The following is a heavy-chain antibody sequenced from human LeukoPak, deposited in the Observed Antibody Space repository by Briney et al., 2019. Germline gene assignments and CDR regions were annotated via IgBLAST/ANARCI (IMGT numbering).Heavy chain of an antibody. CDR2: ISRSGDIT. D-gene: IGHD3-10*01. J-gene: IGHJ5*02. V-gene: IGHV3-23*01. Sequence: LSGGSLRLSCAASGFTFSSYAMSWVRQAPGKGLQWVSTISRSGDITYYADSVKGRFTISRDNSNNTLYLQMNSLRAEDTALYYCATGFRESGWTWGQGTLVTVSS. CDR3: ATGFRESGWT. CDR1: GFTFSSYA.